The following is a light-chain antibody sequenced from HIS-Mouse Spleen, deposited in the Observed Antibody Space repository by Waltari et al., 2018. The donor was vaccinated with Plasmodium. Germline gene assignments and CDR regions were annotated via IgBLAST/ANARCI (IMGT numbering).Light chain of an antibody. CDR2: QDS. CDR1: KLGDKY. J-gene: IGLJ3*02. V-gene: IGLV3-1*01. Sequence: VSVSPGQTASITCSGDKLGDKYACWYQQKPGQSPVPVIYQDSKRPSGIPERFSGSNSGNTATLTISGTQAMDEADYYCQAWDSSTWVFGGGTKLTVL. CDR3: QAWDSSTWV.